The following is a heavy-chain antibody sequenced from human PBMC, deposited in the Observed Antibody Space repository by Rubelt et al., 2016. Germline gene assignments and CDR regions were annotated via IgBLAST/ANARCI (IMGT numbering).Heavy chain of an antibody. CDR1: GFTFSSYA. Sequence: EVQLVESGGGLVQPGESLRLSCGASGFTFSSYAMHWLRQAPGKELEWVSAISGSADSTYYADSVKGRFTISTDSSKDTLYWQMNSLGVEDTGVYYCAKGSSRGYTYTCLDHWGQGSRVTVSS. V-gene: IGHV3-23*04. J-gene: IGHJ4*02. D-gene: IGHD5-18*01. CDR2: ISGSADST. CDR3: AKGSSRGYTYTCLDH.